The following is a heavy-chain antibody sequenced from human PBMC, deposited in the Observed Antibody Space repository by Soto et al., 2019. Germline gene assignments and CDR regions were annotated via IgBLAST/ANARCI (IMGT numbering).Heavy chain of an antibody. CDR3: ARDGGALDY. CDR2: INHSGST. D-gene: IGHD1-26*01. Sequence: SETLSLTCAVYGGSFSGYYWIWIRQPPGKGLEWIGEINHSGSTNYNPSLKSRVTISVDTSKNQFSLRLSSVTAADTAVYYCARDGGALDYWGQGTLVTVSS. J-gene: IGHJ4*02. V-gene: IGHV4-34*01. CDR1: GGSFSGYY.